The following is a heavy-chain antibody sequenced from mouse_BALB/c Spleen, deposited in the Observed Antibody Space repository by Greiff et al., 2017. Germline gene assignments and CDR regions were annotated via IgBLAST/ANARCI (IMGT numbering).Heavy chain of an antibody. V-gene: IGHV1-80*01. D-gene: IGHD1-1*01. J-gene: IGHJ2*01. CDR1: GYAFSSYW. Sequence: VQLQQSGAELVRPGSSVKISCKASGYAFSSYWMNWVKQRPGQGLEWIGQIYPGDGDTNYNGKFKGKATLTADKSSSTAYMQLSSLTSEDSAVYFCATLTTVVAYYFDYWGQGTTLTVSS. CDR3: ATLTTVVAYYFDY. CDR2: IYPGDGDT.